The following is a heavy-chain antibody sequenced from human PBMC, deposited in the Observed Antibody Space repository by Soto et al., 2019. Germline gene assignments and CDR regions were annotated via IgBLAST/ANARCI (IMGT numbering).Heavy chain of an antibody. D-gene: IGHD7-27*01. V-gene: IGHV3-23*01. CDR3: ANGGTGEGYFDN. CDR2: ISANGGTT. CDR1: GFTFSNYT. J-gene: IGHJ4*01. Sequence: GGSLRLSCVASGFTFSNYTMSRVRKAPGKGLEWVSAISANGGTTYYIDSVKGRFTISRDNSKNTVYLQMNSLRAGDTAIYYCANGGTGEGYFDNWGHGALVTSSS.